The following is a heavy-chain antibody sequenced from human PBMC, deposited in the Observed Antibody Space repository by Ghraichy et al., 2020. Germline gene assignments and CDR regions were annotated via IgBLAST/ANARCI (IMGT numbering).Heavy chain of an antibody. V-gene: IGHV3-23*01. Sequence: GGSLRLSCAASGFTFSNYAMSWVRQAPGWGLEWVSSIGGFDDNTYYVDSVKGRFTISRDNSKNTLFLQMNSLRAEDTAVYYCAREYCRGGRCFFGTGGSHFDYWGQGTLVTVSS. CDR1: GFTFSNYA. CDR3: AREYCRGGRCFFGTGGSHFDY. D-gene: IGHD2-15*01. J-gene: IGHJ4*02. CDR2: IGGFDDNT.